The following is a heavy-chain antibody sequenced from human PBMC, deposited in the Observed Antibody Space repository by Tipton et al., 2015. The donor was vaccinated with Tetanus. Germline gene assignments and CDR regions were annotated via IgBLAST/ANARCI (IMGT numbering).Heavy chain of an antibody. Sequence: QSGPEVKKPGASVKVSCKASGYTFTSYYMHWVRQAPGQGLEWMGIINPSGGSTSYAQKFQGRVTMTRDTSTSTVYMELSSLRSEDSAVYYCARSSIAGRWFDPWGQGTLVTVSS. V-gene: IGHV1-46*01. CDR2: INPSGGST. CDR1: GYTFTSYY. J-gene: IGHJ5*02. CDR3: ARSSIAGRWFDP. D-gene: IGHD6-6*01.